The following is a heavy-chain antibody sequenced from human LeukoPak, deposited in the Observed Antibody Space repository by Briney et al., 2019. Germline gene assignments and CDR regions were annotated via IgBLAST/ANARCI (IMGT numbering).Heavy chain of an antibody. CDR3: ARDRVDRFGPRFDP. CDR2: ISYNGIT. V-gene: IGHV4-59*01. CDR1: GGSIRSDY. D-gene: IGHD5-12*01. Sequence: PSETLSLTCSVSGGSIRSDYWSWIRQPPGKGLEWIGYISYNGITNYNPSLKSRLTMSVDTSKSQFSLKVSSLTAADTAAYYCARDRVDRFGPRFDPWGPGTLVTVSS. J-gene: IGHJ5*02.